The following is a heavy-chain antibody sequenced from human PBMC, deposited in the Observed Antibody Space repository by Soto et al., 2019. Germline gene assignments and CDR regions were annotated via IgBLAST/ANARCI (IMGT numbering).Heavy chain of an antibody. CDR2: TSSSGSTI. V-gene: IGHV3-11*01. J-gene: IGHJ3*02. D-gene: IGHD3-10*01. CDR3: AREAITMVRGVIIGAFDI. Sequence: GGSLRLSCAASGFTFSDYYMSWIRQAPGKGLEWVSYTSSSGSTIYYADSVKGRFTISRDNAKNSLYLQMNSLRAEDTAVYYCAREAITMVRGVIIGAFDIWGQGTMVTVSS. CDR1: GFTFSDYY.